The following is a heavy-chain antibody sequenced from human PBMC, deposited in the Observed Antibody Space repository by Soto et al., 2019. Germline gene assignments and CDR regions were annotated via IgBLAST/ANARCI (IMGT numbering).Heavy chain of an antibody. CDR2: IAYDGGNK. V-gene: IGHV3-30*03. J-gene: IGHJ4*02. D-gene: IGHD3-3*01. CDR1: GFTFSSYG. Sequence: QVHLVESGGGVVQPGRSLRLSCVASGFTFSSYGMHWVRQAPGKGLEWVAVIAYDGGNKYYGDSVKGRFSISRDNPKNTLYLQMNSLRAEDTAVYYCAALWSGFYRSDYWGQGTLVTVSS. CDR3: AALWSGFYRSDY.